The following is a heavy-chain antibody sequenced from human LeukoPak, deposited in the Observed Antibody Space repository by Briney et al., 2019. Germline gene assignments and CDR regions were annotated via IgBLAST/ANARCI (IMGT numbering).Heavy chain of an antibody. CDR2: ISSDGGST. Sequence: GGSLRLSCSASGFTFSSHAMHWVRQAPGKGPEHVSAISSDGGSTYYADSVKGRFTISRDNSKNMLYLQVSSLRPEDTAVCYCVANVAGLVYWGQGTLVTVSS. CDR3: VANVAGLVY. J-gene: IGHJ4*02. V-gene: IGHV3-64D*06. CDR1: GFTFSSHA. D-gene: IGHD6-19*01.